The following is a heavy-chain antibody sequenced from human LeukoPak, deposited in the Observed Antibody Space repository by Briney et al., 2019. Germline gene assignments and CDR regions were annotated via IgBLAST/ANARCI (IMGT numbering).Heavy chain of an antibody. CDR2: ITTHNGDT. V-gene: IGHV1-18*01. D-gene: IGHD6-19*01. Sequence: ASVKVSCKASGYTFSSYGISWVRQAPGQGLEWMGWITTHNGDTNYAQKLQGRVTIATDTSTSTAYMELRSLRSDDTAVYYCARDRAYGYSSVWGFEYWGQGTLVTVSS. J-gene: IGHJ4*02. CDR3: ARDRAYGYSSVWGFEY. CDR1: GYTFSSYG.